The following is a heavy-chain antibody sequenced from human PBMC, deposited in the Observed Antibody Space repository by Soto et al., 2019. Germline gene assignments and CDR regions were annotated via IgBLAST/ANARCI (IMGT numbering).Heavy chain of an antibody. CDR1: GYIFTSYW. CDR3: ARRYCSSPSCYSNCFDP. V-gene: IGHV5-10-1*01. D-gene: IGHD2-2*01. CDR2: IDPSDSYT. Sequence: GESLKISWKGSGYIFTSYWINWVRQMPGKGLEWMGRIDPSDSYTNYSPSFQGHVTISADKSISTAYLQWSSLKASDTAMYYCARRYCSSPSCYSNCFDPWGQGTLVTVSS. J-gene: IGHJ5*02.